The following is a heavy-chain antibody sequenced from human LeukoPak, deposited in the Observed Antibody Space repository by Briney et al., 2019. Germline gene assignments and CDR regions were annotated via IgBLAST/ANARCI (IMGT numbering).Heavy chain of an antibody. CDR1: GFTFSSSV. CDR3: AKGAGSAWMDV. Sequence: PGGSLRLSCAASGFTFSSSVMSWVRESPGKGLEWVSSISDSDYNTYQADSVKGRFTISRDSSRNSMYLQMNSLRAEDTAVYYCAKGAGSAWMDVWGQGTTVIVSS. V-gene: IGHV3-23*01. D-gene: IGHD1-26*01. CDR2: ISDSDYNT. J-gene: IGHJ6*02.